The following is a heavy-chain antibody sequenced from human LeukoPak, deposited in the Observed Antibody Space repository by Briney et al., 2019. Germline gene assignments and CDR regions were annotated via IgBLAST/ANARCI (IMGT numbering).Heavy chain of an antibody. Sequence: PGGSLRLSCAASGFTFSRYAMSWVCQAPGKGLEWVSAVSGSGGSTYYADSVKGLFTISRDNSKNTLYLQMNSLRAEDTAVYYCAKRMIRGVNHDAFDLWGQGTMVTVSS. D-gene: IGHD3-10*01. CDR2: VSGSGGST. CDR1: GFTFSRYA. CDR3: AKRMIRGVNHDAFDL. J-gene: IGHJ3*01. V-gene: IGHV3-23*01.